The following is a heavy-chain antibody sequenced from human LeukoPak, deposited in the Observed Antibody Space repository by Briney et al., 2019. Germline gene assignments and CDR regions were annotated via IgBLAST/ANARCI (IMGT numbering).Heavy chain of an antibody. CDR1: GYIISSYA. V-gene: IGHV1-3*01. CDR2: INAGNGNT. D-gene: IGHD2-2*01. J-gene: IGHJ6*02. CDR3: ARATVIVPAARLDV. Sequence: ASVKVSCKASGYIISSYAMHWVRQAPGQRLEWMGWINAGNGNTKYSQKFQDRVTITRDTSASTAYMELSSLGSGDTAVYYCARATVIVPAARLDVWGQGTTVNVSS.